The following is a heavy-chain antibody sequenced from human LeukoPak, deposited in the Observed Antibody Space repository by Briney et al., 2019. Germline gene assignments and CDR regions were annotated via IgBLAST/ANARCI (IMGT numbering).Heavy chain of an antibody. CDR3: ARLRFLPLGAFDI. CDR2: ISSSSSTI. Sequence: GGSLRLSCAASGFTFSSYSMNWVRQAPGKGLEWVSYISSSSSTIYYADSVKGRFTISRDNAKNSLYLQMNSLRAEDTAVYYCARLRFLPLGAFDIWGQGTMVTVSS. D-gene: IGHD3-3*01. J-gene: IGHJ3*02. CDR1: GFTFSSYS. V-gene: IGHV3-48*04.